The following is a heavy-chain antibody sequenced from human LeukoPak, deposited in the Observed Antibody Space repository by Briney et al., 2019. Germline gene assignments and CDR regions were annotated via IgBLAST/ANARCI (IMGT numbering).Heavy chain of an antibody. CDR2: ISSSSSTI. CDR3: ARDTYHYRGVAMTPFDY. V-gene: IGHV3-48*02. Sequence: GGSLRLSCAASGFTFSSYSMNWVRQAPGKGLEWVSYISSSSSTIYYADSVKGRFTISRDNAKNSLYLQMNSLRDEDTAVYYCARDTYHYRGVAMTPFDYWGQGTLVTVSS. CDR1: GFTFSSYS. D-gene: IGHD3-3*01. J-gene: IGHJ4*02.